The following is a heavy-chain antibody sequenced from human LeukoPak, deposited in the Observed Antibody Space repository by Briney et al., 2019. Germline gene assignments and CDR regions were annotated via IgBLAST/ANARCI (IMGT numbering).Heavy chain of an antibody. CDR3: AAYTAGGSMVY. CDR2: ISYDGSNK. D-gene: IGHD3-10*01. V-gene: IGHV3-30-3*01. CDR1: GFTFCSYA. J-gene: IGHJ4*02. Sequence: GGFLRLSCAASGFTFCSYAMHWVRQAPGKGLEGVAVISYDGSNKYYADSVKGRYTISRDNSKNTLYLQMNSLRAEDTAVYYCAAYTAGGSMVYWGQGTLVTVSS.